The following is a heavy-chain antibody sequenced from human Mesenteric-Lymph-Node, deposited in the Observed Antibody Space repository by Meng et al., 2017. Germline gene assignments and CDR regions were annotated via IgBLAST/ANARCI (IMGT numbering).Heavy chain of an antibody. CDR2: INHSGST. CDR1: GGSFSGYY. Sequence: GQLHQWGAGRLKPSETLSLTCAVYGGSFSGYYWSWIRQPPGKGLEWIGEINHSGSTNYNPSLKSRVTISVDTSKNQFSLKLSSVTAADTAVYYCARRYGASAYNWFDPWGQGTLVTVSS. CDR3: ARRYGASAYNWFDP. D-gene: IGHD4-17*01. V-gene: IGHV4-34*01. J-gene: IGHJ5*02.